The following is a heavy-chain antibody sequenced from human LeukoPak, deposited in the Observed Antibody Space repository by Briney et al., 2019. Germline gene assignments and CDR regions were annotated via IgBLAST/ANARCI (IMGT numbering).Heavy chain of an antibody. CDR2: IYYSGST. V-gene: IGHV4-59*01. CDR1: GGSINSYY. D-gene: IGHD5-24*01. CDR3: ARATTWFDP. J-gene: IGHJ5*02. Sequence: SETLSLTCTVSGGSINSYYWSWIRQPPGKGLEWIGYIYYSGSTNYNPSRKSRVTISVDSSKNQFSLKLSSVTAADTAVYYCARATTWFDPWGQGTLVTVSS.